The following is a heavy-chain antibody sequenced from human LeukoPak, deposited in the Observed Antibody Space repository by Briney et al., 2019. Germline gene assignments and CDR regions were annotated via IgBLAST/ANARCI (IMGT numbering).Heavy chain of an antibody. CDR1: GYTFTSYG. J-gene: IGHJ3*02. CDR2: ISAYNGNT. D-gene: IGHD1-26*01. CDR3: ATDPPTLYSGSYGGALDI. Sequence: ASVKVSCKASGYTFTSYGISWVRQAPGQGLEWMGWISAYNGNTNYAQKLQGRVTMTEDTSTDTAYMELSSLRSEDTAVYYCATDPPTLYSGSYGGALDIWGQGTMVTVSS. V-gene: IGHV1-18*01.